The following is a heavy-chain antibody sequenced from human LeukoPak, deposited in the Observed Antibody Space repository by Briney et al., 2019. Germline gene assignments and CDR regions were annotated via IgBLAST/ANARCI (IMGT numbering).Heavy chain of an antibody. D-gene: IGHD5-24*01. J-gene: IGHJ4*02. V-gene: IGHV4-59*01. CDR2: IYYTGST. CDR1: GGSISSSY. CDR3: ARGGDGYTWNY. Sequence: PSETLSLTCTVSGGSISSSYWSWIRQPPGEGLEWIGYIYYTGSTNYNPSLKSRVTIPVDTSKNQFSLKLSSVTGADTAVYYCARGGDGYTWNYWGQGTLVTVSS.